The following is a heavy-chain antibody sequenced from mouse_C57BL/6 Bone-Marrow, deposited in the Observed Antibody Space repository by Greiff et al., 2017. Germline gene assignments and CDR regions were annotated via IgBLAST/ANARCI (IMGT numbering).Heavy chain of an antibody. V-gene: IGHV1-7*01. J-gene: IGHJ2*01. CDR1: GYTFTSYW. CDR3: AGLLLRSYYFDY. CDR2: INPSSGYT. Sequence: VQLQQSGAELAKPGASVKLSCKASGYTFTSYWMHWVKQRPGQGLEWIGYINPSSGYTKYNQKFKDKATLTSDKSSSTAYMQLSSLTYEDSAVYYCAGLLLRSYYFDYWGQGTTHTVSS. D-gene: IGHD1-1*01.